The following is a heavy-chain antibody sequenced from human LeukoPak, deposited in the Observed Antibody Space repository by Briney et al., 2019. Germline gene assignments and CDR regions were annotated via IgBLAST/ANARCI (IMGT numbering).Heavy chain of an antibody. CDR2: ISSSSSTI. V-gene: IGHV3-48*04. D-gene: IGHD3-10*01. CDR1: GFTFSSYS. Sequence: GGSLRLSCAASGFTFSSYSMNWARQAPGKGLEWVSYISSSSSTIYYADSVKGRFTISRDNAKNSLYLQMNSLRAEDTAVYYCARDLRYYYGSGSYFHYYGMDVWGQGTTVTVSS. J-gene: IGHJ6*02. CDR3: ARDLRYYYGSGSYFHYYGMDV.